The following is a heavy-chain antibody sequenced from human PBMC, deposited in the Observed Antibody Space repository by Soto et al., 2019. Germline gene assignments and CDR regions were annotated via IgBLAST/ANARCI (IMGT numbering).Heavy chain of an antibody. J-gene: IGHJ6*02. D-gene: IGHD2-21*02. CDR1: GGTFSSYA. Sequence: QVQLVQSGAEVKKPGSSVKVSCKASGGTFSSYAISWVRQAPGQGLEWMGGIIPIFGTANYAQKFQGRVTITADESTSTAYMELSSLRSEDTAVYYCARDRGNCGGDCPPGMDVWGQGTTVTVSS. V-gene: IGHV1-69*12. CDR2: IIPIFGTA. CDR3: ARDRGNCGGDCPPGMDV.